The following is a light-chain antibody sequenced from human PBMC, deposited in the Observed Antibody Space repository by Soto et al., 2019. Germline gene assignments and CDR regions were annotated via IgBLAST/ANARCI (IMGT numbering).Light chain of an antibody. Sequence: QSVLTQPPSASGSPGQSVTISCTGTSSDVGAYNYVSWYQQHPGRAPKLVIFEVTKRPSGVPDRFSGSKSGNTASLTVSGLQAEDEADYYCSSYAGSSNVFGTGTQLTVL. V-gene: IGLV2-8*01. CDR3: SSYAGSSNV. J-gene: IGLJ1*01. CDR1: SSDVGAYNY. CDR2: EVT.